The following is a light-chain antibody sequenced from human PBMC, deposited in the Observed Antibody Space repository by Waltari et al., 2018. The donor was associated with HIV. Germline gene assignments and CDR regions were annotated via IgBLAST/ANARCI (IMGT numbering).Light chain of an antibody. V-gene: IGKV3-20*01. J-gene: IGKJ2*01. CDR3: HQYGYSPYT. CDR2: GAS. Sequence: EIVLTQSPRTLSLSPGERATLSCRASQSVGSSYLAWYRQKPGQAPRLLSYGASSRATGIPDRFSGSGSGTDFSLTISRLEPEDSAVYHCHQYGYSPYTFGQGTKLEIK. CDR1: QSVGSSY.